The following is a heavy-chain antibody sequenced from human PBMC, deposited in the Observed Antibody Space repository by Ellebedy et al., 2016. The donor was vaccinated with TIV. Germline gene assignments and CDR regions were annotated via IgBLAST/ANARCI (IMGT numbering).Heavy chain of an antibody. CDR2: ISASGGST. CDR1: GFTFSSYA. Sequence: GGSLRLSCAASGFTFSSYAMSWVRQAPGKGLEWVSGISASGGSTYFADSVKGRFTISRDNSKNTLYLQMNSLRAEDTAVYYCAKVYLLGFWYFDLWGRGTLVTVSS. V-gene: IGHV3-23*01. D-gene: IGHD3-16*01. CDR3: AKVYLLGFWYFDL. J-gene: IGHJ2*01.